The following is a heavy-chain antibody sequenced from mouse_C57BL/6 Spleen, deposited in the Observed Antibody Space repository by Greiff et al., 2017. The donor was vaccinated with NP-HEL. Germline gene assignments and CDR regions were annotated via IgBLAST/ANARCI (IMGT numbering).Heavy chain of an antibody. J-gene: IGHJ2*01. CDR2: IDPETGGT. V-gene: IGHV1-15*01. CDR1: GYTFTDYE. Sequence: QVQLQQSGAELVRPGASVTLSCKASGYTFTDYEMHWVKQTPVHGLEWIGAIDPETGGTAYNQKFKGKAILTADKSSSTAYMELRSLTSEDSAVYYCTREPGDFDYWGQGTTLTVSS. CDR3: TREPGDFDY.